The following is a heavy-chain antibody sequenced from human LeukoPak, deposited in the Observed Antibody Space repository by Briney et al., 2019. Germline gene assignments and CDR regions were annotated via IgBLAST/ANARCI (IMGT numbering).Heavy chain of an antibody. CDR1: GFAFSSQD. CDR2: ISDSGGRT. Sequence: GGSLRLSCAASGFAFSSQDMGWVRQAPGKGLEWVSAISDSGGRTYYADSVRGRFTISRDNSKNMLFLQMNSLRAEDTAVYYWAKDARLTSGWYFFYYWGQGNLVTVSS. D-gene: IGHD6-19*01. J-gene: IGHJ4*02. CDR3: AKDARLTSGWYFFYY. V-gene: IGHV3-23*01.